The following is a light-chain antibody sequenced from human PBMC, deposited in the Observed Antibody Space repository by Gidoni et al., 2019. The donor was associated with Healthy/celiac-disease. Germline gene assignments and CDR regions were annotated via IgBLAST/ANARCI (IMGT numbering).Light chain of an antibody. CDR1: QSVSSSY. J-gene: IGKJ1*01. CDR3: QQYGSSTGT. CDR2: GAA. Sequence: EIVLTQSPGTLSLSPGERATLSCRASQSVSSSYLAWYQQKPGQAPRLLIYGAASRATGIPDRLSGSGSGTDFTLTISRLEPEDFAVYDCQQYGSSTGTFGQGTKVESK. V-gene: IGKV3-20*01.